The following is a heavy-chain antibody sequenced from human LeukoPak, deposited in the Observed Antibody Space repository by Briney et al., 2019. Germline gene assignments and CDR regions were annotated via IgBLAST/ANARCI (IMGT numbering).Heavy chain of an antibody. J-gene: IGHJ4*02. CDR1: GYTFTSYD. V-gene: IGHV1-69*13. Sequence: SVKVSCKASGYTFTSYDINWVRQATGQGLEWMGGIIPIFGTANYAQKFQGRVTITADESTSTAYMELSSLRSEDTAVYYCARGYCSSTSCYSSYFDYWGQGTLVTVSS. CDR3: ARGYCSSTSCYSSYFDY. CDR2: IIPIFGTA. D-gene: IGHD2-2*01.